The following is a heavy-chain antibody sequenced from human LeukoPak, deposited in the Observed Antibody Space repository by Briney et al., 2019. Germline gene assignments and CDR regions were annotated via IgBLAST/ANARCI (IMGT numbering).Heavy chain of an antibody. D-gene: IGHD3-10*01. Sequence: GGSLRLSYAASGFTFSSYAMSWVRQAPGKGLEWVSAISGSGGSTYYADSVKGRFTISKDNSKNTLYLQMNSLRAEDTAVYYCAKEEEWFGELPYFDYWGQGTLVTVSS. CDR1: GFTFSSYA. V-gene: IGHV3-23*01. CDR3: AKEEEWFGELPYFDY. J-gene: IGHJ4*02. CDR2: ISGSGGST.